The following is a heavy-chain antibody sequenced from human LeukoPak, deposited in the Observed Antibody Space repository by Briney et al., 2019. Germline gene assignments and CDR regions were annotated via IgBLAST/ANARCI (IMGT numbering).Heavy chain of an antibody. V-gene: IGHV3-21*01. Sequence: GGSLRLSCAASGFTFSSYSMNWVRQAPGKGLEWVSSISSSSSYIYYADSVKGRFTISRDNAKYSMYVQMNSLRPEDTAVYYCARDRKADIVAMIDYWGQGTLVTVSS. D-gene: IGHD5-12*01. CDR1: GFTFSSYS. CDR3: ARDRKADIVAMIDY. CDR2: ISSSSSYI. J-gene: IGHJ4*02.